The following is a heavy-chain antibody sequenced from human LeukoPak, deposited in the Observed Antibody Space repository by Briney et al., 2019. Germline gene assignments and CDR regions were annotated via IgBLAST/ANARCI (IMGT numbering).Heavy chain of an antibody. D-gene: IGHD6-13*01. CDR2: IYHIGST. CDR1: GYSISSGYY. Sequence: KPSETLSLTCTVSGYSISSGYYWGWIRQPPGKGLEWIGSIYHIGSTFYNPSLKSRVTISVDTSKNQFSLKLSSVTAADTAVYYCARGRYSSSWYVGYYYYMDVWGKGTTVTISS. J-gene: IGHJ6*03. CDR3: ARGRYSSSWYVGYYYYMDV. V-gene: IGHV4-38-2*02.